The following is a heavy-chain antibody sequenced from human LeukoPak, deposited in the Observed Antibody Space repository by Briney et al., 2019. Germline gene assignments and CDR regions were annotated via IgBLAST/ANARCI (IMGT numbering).Heavy chain of an antibody. CDR1: GFTFSNAW. Sequence: PGGSLRLSCTASGFTFSNAWMSWVRQAPGKGLEWVSAIAFSGSTYYADSVKGRFTISRDDSKNTLYLQMNSLRAEDTAVYYCAKGFLPTSSSSNYVSFDFWGQGTLVTVSS. V-gene: IGHV3-23*01. CDR2: IAFSGST. J-gene: IGHJ4*02. CDR3: AKGFLPTSSSSNYVSFDF. D-gene: IGHD6-13*01.